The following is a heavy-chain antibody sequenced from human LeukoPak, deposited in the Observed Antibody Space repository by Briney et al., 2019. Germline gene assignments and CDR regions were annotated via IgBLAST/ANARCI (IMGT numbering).Heavy chain of an antibody. Sequence: GGSLRLSCAASGFTLSSYTMNWVRQAPGKGLEWVSSISSSSSYIYYADSVKGRFTISRDNSKNSLYLQMNSLRAEDTAVYYCVRDPGIAAAGTNLWFDPWGQGTLVRVPS. CDR3: VRDPGIAAAGTNLWFDP. CDR1: GFTLSSYT. CDR2: ISSSSSYI. D-gene: IGHD6-13*01. V-gene: IGHV3-21*01. J-gene: IGHJ5*02.